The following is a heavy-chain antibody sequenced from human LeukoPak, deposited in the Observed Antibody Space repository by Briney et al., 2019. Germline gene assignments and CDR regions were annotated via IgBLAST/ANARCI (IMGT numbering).Heavy chain of an antibody. V-gene: IGHV4-4*07. CDR3: AREFKMATIRWFDY. CDR1: GGSISSYY. Sequence: SETLSLTCTVSGGSISSYYWSWIRQPAGKGLEWIGRIYTSGSTNYNPSLKSRVTMSVDTSKNQFSLKLSSVTAADTAVYYCAREFKMATIRWFDYWGQGTLVTVSS. J-gene: IGHJ4*02. D-gene: IGHD5-24*01. CDR2: IYTSGST.